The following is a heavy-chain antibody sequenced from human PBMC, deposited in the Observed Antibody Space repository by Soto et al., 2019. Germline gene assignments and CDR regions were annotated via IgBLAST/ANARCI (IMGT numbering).Heavy chain of an antibody. CDR1: GYSLSSGSY. CDR3: ARVHVMVVAGSSFDY. CDR2: IYHGGTT. J-gene: IGHJ4*01. Sequence: SETLSLTCTVSGYSLSSGSYWAWIRQPPGKGPEWIASIYHGGTTFYNPSLKSRITISVDPSNNQFSLKLTSVTAADTPVYYCARVHVMVVAGSSFDYWGHGTLGAFSS. V-gene: IGHV4-38-2*02. D-gene: IGHD6-19*01.